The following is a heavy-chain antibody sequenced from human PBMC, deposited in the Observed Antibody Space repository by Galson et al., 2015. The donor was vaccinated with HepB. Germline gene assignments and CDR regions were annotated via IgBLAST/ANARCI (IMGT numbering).Heavy chain of an antibody. Sequence: SVKVSCKASGYTLTSHAMHWARQAPGQRLEWMGWINGGNGNTKYSEKFQGRVTISRDTSASTAYMELTSLRSEDTAVYYCARGSEYSDYWGQGTLVTVSS. D-gene: IGHD6-19*01. J-gene: IGHJ4*02. CDR3: ARGSEYSDY. CDR2: INGGNGNT. CDR1: GYTLTSHA. V-gene: IGHV1-3*01.